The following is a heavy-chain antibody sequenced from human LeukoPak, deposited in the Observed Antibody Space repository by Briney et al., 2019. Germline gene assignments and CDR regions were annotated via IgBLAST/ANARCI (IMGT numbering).Heavy chain of an antibody. CDR3: AKGVETSTTGELPYYFDY. CDR2: ISYDGSNK. D-gene: IGHD3-10*01. V-gene: IGHV3-30*18. Sequence: GGSLRLSCAASGFTFSSHWMTWIRQAPGKGLEWVAVISYDGSNKYYADSVKGRFTISRDNSKNTLYLQMNSLRAEDTAVYYCAKGVETSTTGELPYYFDYWGQGTLVTVSS. J-gene: IGHJ4*02. CDR1: GFTFSSHW.